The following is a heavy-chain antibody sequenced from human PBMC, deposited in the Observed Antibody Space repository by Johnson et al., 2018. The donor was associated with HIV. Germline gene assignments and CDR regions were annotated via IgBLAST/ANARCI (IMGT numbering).Heavy chain of an antibody. Sequence: VQLVESGGGVVQPGRSLRLSCAVSGFTFSSYWMHWVRQAPGKGLVWVSRINSDGSSTRYADSVKGRFTISRDNAKNTLHLQMNSLRAEDTAVYYCARDNEDIVLVGAFDIWGQGTMVTVSS. D-gene: IGHD2-8*02. CDR1: GFTFSSYW. CDR3: ARDNEDIVLVGAFDI. J-gene: IGHJ3*02. CDR2: INSDGSST. V-gene: IGHV3-74*01.